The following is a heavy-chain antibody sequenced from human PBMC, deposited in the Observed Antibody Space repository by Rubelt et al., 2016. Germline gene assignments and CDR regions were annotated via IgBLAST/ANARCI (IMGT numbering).Heavy chain of an antibody. D-gene: IGHD5-12*01. CDR2: INHSGST. Sequence: QVQLQQWDAGLLKPSETLSLTCAVYGGSFSGYYWNWIRQPPGKGLEWIGEINHSGSTNYNPSLKSRVTISVDKSKNQFSLRLSSATAADTAVYYCASKLYDYPYYFDCWGQGTLVTVSS. V-gene: IGHV4-34*01. CDR3: ASKLYDYPYYFDC. J-gene: IGHJ4*02. CDR1: GGSFSGYY.